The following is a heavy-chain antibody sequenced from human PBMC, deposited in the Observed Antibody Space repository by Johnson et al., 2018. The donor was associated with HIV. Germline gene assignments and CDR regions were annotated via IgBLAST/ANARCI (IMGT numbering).Heavy chain of an antibody. D-gene: IGHD1-26*01. J-gene: IGHJ3*02. Sequence: VQLVESGGGLVQPGGSLRLSCGASAFTFSSNDMKWVRQAPGKGLEWVANIKQDGSEKYYVDSVKGRFTISRDNAKNSLYLQMNSLRAEDTAIYYCAKKGNVGSWDLDAFDIWGQGTMVTVSS. CDR1: AFTFSSND. CDR2: IKQDGSEK. V-gene: IGHV3-7*05. CDR3: AKKGNVGSWDLDAFDI.